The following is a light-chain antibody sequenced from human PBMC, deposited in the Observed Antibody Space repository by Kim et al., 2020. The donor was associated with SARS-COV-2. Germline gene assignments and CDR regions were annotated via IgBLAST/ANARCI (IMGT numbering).Light chain of an antibody. Sequence: LVQRDRLTCQGHSRRNSCASCYQHTPAQATTHVLYSKYDRPSGVPTRFSCSASRNTASFTITGGQAEDEGDDYCCSRDSSGDRVVFGGGTQLTVL. V-gene: IGLV3-19*01. CDR3: CSRDSSGDRVV. CDR1: SRRNSC. J-gene: IGLJ2*01. CDR2: SKY.